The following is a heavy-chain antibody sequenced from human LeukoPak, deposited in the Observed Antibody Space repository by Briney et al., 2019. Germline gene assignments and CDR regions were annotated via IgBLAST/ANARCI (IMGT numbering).Heavy chain of an antibody. CDR2: IYYSGST. D-gene: IGHD3-10*01. Sequence: SETLSLTCTVSGGSISSYYWSWIRQPPGKGLEWIGYIYYSGSTNYNPSLKSRVTISVDTSKNQFSLKLSPVTAADTAVYYCARDVGRPGVHWFDPWGQGTLVTVSS. V-gene: IGHV4-59*01. J-gene: IGHJ5*02. CDR3: ARDVGRPGVHWFDP. CDR1: GGSISSYY.